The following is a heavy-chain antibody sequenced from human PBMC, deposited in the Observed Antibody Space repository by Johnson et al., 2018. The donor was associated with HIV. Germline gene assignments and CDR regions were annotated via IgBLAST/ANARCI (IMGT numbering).Heavy chain of an antibody. CDR1: GFTFDDYG. V-gene: IGHV3-20*04. D-gene: IGHD6-13*01. CDR2: INWNGGST. J-gene: IGHJ3*02. CDR3: ARGGSSWYYLDAFDI. Sequence: VQLVESGGGVVRPGGSLRLSCAASGFTFDDYGMSWVRQVPGKGLEWVSGINWNGGSTGYAESVKGRFPISRDNAKHSLYLQMNSLRAEDTAVYYCARGGSSWYYLDAFDIWGQGTMVTVSS.